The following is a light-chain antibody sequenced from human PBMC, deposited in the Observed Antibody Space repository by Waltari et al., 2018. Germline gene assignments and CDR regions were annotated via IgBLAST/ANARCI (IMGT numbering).Light chain of an antibody. CDR2: DDS. CDR1: MIVSRS. V-gene: IGLV3-21*02. Sequence: SYVLTQPPSLSVAPGQTAKIPCGGHMIVSRSVHWYQQKPGQAPILPVYDDSHRPPGIPDRFSASHAGNTATLTMSGVEAGDEAAYYCQGWDSTSDVVSGVGTTLTAL. CDR3: QGWDSTSDVV. J-gene: IGLJ3*02.